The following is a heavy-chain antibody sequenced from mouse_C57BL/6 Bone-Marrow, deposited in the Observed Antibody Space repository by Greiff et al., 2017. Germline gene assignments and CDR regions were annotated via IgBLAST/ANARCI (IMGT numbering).Heavy chain of an antibody. CDR1: GYTFTSYG. CDR3: AGGYDSDFDY. V-gene: IGHV1-81*01. Sequence: QVQLQQSGAELARPGASVKLSCKASGYTFTSYGISWVKQRTGQGLEWIGEIYPRSGNTYYNEKFKGKATLTADKSSSTAYMELRSLTSEDSAVYFCAGGYDSDFDYWGQGTTLTVSS. D-gene: IGHD2-2*01. J-gene: IGHJ2*01. CDR2: IYPRSGNT.